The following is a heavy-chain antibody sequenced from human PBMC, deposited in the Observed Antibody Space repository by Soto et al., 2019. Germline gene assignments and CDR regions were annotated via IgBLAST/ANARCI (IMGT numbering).Heavy chain of an antibody. V-gene: IGHV3-23*01. D-gene: IGHD5-18*01. Sequence: GESLKISCAASGFTFSSYAMSWVRQAPGKGLEWVSAISGSGGSTYYADSVKGRFIISRDNSKNTLYLQMNSLRAEDTAVYYCAKDRRTAMVSYFDYWGQGTLVTVSS. CDR2: ISGSGGST. J-gene: IGHJ4*02. CDR3: AKDRRTAMVSYFDY. CDR1: GFTFSSYA.